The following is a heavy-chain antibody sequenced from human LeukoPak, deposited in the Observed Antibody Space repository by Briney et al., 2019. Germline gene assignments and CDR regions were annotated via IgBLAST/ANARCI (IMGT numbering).Heavy chain of an antibody. V-gene: IGHV3-30*18. D-gene: IGHD3-22*01. J-gene: IGHJ4*02. CDR1: GVTFSSYG. CDR3: AKDRAMIGEGFFDY. Sequence: PGRSLRLSCAASGVTFSSYGMHWVRQAPGKGLEWVAVISYDGSNKYYADSVKGRFTISRDNSKNTLYLQMNSLRAEDTAVYYCAKDRAMIGEGFFDYWGQGTLVTVSS. CDR2: ISYDGSNK.